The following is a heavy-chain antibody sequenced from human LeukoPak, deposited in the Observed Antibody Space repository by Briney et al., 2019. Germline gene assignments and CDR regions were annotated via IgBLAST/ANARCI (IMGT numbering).Heavy chain of an antibody. J-gene: IGHJ4*02. V-gene: IGHV3-15*01. CDR3: TAGTGRSDFDY. CDR1: GFTFNNAW. D-gene: IGHD3/OR15-3a*01. Sequence: GGSLRLSCAASGFTFNNAWMSWVRQAPGKGLEWVGRIKRKGDDGTIDYAAPVKGRFTISRDDSKNTLYLHMSSLKSEDTAVYYCTAGTGRSDFDYWGQGTLVTVSS. CDR2: IKRKGDDGTI.